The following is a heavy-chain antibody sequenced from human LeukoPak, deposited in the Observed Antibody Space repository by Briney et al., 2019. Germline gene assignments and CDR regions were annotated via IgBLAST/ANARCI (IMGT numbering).Heavy chain of an antibody. D-gene: IGHD4-11*01. CDR2: IIPIFGTA. J-gene: IGHJ6*03. V-gene: IGHV1-69*01. CDR1: GGPFSIYA. Sequence: SVKVSCKASGGPFSIYAISWVRQAPGQGLEWMGGIIPIFGTANYAQKFQGRVTITADESTSTAYMELSSLRSEDTAVYYCARAPTTVTRKPSYYYYYYMDVWGKGTTVTVSS. CDR3: ARAPTTVTRKPSYYYYYYMDV.